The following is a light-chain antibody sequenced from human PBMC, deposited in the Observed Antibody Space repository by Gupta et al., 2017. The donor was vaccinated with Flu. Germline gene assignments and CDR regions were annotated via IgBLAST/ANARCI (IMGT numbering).Light chain of an antibody. J-gene: IGLJ1*01. CDR3: GSYTSASTPYV. CDR2: DVS. CDR1: SSDVGGYNY. V-gene: IGLV2-14*03. Sequence: QSALTQPASVSGSPGQSITISCTGTSSDVGGYNYVSWYQQHPGKAPKLMIYDVSNRPSGVSNRFSGSKSANTASLTISGLQAEDEADYYCGSYTSASTPYVFGTGTKVTVL.